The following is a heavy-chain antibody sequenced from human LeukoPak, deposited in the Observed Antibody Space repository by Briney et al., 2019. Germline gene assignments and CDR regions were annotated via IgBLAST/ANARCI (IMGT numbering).Heavy chain of an antibody. CDR3: ARVATSMINPHDRFDY. CDR2: IYSGGST. CDR1: GFTVSSNY. V-gene: IGHV3-66*01. Sequence: GGSLRLSCAASGFTVSSNYMSWVRQAPGKGLEWVSVIYSGGSTYYADSVKGRFTISRDNSKNTLYLQMNSLRAEDTAVYYCARVATSMINPHDRFDYWGQGTLVTVSS. D-gene: IGHD5-18*01. J-gene: IGHJ4*02.